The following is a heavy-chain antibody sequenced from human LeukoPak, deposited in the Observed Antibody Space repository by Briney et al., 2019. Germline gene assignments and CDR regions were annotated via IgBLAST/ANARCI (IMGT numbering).Heavy chain of an antibody. CDR2: ISGYNGNT. CDR3: ARGVVAATFYYYMDV. J-gene: IGHJ6*03. V-gene: IGHV1-18*01. CDR1: GYTFSSYG. D-gene: IGHD2-15*01. Sequence: ASVKVSCKASGYTFSSYGISWVRQAPGQGLEWMGWISGYNGNTNYAQKLQGRVTMTSDTSTSTAYMELRSLRSDDTAVYYCARGVVAATFYYYMDVWGKGTTVTVSS.